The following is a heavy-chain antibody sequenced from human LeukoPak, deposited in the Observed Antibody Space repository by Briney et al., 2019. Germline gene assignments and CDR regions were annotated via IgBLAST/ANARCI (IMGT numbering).Heavy chain of an antibody. CDR1: GFTFSSYA. Sequence: GGSLRLSCAASGFTFSSYAMHWVRQAPGKGLEYVSAISSNGGSTYYADSVKGRFTISGDNSKNTLYLQMGSLRAEDMAVYYCARATGYSSGWYFDYWGQGTLVTVSS. V-gene: IGHV3-64*02. J-gene: IGHJ4*02. D-gene: IGHD6-19*01. CDR2: ISSNGGST. CDR3: ARATGYSSGWYFDY.